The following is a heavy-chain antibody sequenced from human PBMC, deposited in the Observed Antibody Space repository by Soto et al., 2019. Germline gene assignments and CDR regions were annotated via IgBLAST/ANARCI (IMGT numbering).Heavy chain of an antibody. CDR1: GGSISSYY. CDR3: ATLYSGTYGMDV. J-gene: IGHJ6*02. V-gene: IGHV4-59*01. D-gene: IGHD1-26*01. Sequence: PSETLSLTCTVSGGSISSYYWSWIRQPPGKGLEWIGYIYYSGSTNYNPSLKSRVTIPVDTSKNQFSLKLGSVTAADTAVYYCATLYSGTYGMDVWGQGTTVTVSS. CDR2: IYYSGST.